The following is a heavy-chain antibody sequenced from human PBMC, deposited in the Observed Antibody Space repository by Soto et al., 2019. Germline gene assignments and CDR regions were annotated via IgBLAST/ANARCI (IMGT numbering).Heavy chain of an antibody. CDR3: AKDQRGLMYCSSTSCYAFGY. D-gene: IGHD2-2*01. CDR1: GFTFDDYA. J-gene: IGHJ4*02. Sequence: EVQLVESGGGLVQPGRSLRLSCAASGFTFDDYAMHWVRQAPGKGLEWVSGISWNSGSIGYADSVKGRFTISRDNAKNSLYLQMNSLRAEDTALYYCAKDQRGLMYCSSTSCYAFGYWGQGTLVTVSS. V-gene: IGHV3-9*01. CDR2: ISWNSGSI.